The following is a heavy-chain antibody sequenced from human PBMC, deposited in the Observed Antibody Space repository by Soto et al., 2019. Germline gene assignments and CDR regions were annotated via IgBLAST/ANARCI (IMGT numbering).Heavy chain of an antibody. V-gene: IGHV1-8*01. CDR3: ARGTITIFGVVFAVDYYYGMDV. Sequence: QVQLVQSGAEVKKPGASVKVSCKASGYTFTSYDINWVRQATGQGLEWMGWMNPNSGNTGYAQKYQGRVTMTRNTSISTAYMDLSSLRAEDTAVYYCARGTITIFGVVFAVDYYYGMDVWGQGTTVTVSS. CDR1: GYTFTSYD. J-gene: IGHJ6*02. D-gene: IGHD3-3*01. CDR2: MNPNSGNT.